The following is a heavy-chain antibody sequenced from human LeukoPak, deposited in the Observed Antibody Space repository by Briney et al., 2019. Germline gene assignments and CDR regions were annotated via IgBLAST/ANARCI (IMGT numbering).Heavy chain of an antibody. V-gene: IGHV3-21*01. Sequence: GGSLRLSCAASGFTFSSYSMNWVRQAPGKGLEWVSSVSSSSYIYYADSVKGRFTISRDNAKNSLYLQMNSLRAEDTAVYYCARGPQVGALIHWFDPWGQGTLVTVSS. CDR3: ARGPQVGALIHWFDP. J-gene: IGHJ5*02. CDR2: VSSSSYI. CDR1: GFTFSSYS. D-gene: IGHD1-26*01.